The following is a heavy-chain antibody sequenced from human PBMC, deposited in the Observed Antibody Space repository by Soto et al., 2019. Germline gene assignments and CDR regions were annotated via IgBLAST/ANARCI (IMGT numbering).Heavy chain of an antibody. D-gene: IGHD3-3*01. V-gene: IGHV2-5*02. CDR3: AHRVLRTVFGLVTTTAIYFAF. Sequence: QITLNESGPTVVRPTETLTLTCRFSGFSLTTSGVGVGWIHQSPGKAPEWLALIYWDDDKRYSASLKSRLTITKDTSKNQVVLTVSDLDPTDTATYYCAHRVLRTVFGLVTTTAIYFAFWGQGTPVAVSS. CDR1: GFSLTTSGVG. J-gene: IGHJ4*02. CDR2: IYWDDDK.